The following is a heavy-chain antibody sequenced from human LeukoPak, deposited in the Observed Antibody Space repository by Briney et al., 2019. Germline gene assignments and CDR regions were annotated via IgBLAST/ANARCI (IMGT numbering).Heavy chain of an antibody. Sequence: GASVKVSCKDSGYTFTSYDINWVRQATGQGLEWMGWMNPNSGNTGYAQKFQGRVTMTRNTSISTAYMELSSLRSEDTAVYYCAKDVRDIVVLIDTYMYWGQGTLVTVSS. CDR2: MNPNSGNT. J-gene: IGHJ4*02. CDR1: GYTFTSYD. CDR3: AKDVRDIVVLIDTYMY. V-gene: IGHV1-8*01. D-gene: IGHD2-21*01.